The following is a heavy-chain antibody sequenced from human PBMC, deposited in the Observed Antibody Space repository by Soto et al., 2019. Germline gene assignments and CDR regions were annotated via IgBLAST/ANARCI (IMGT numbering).Heavy chain of an antibody. J-gene: IGHJ4*02. CDR3: ARRYYYPHGFSTLAY. Sequence: SVKVSCKASGGTFSSYAISWVRQAPGQGLEWMGGIIPIFGTANYAQKFQGRVTITADKSTSTAYMELSSLRSEDTAVYYCARRYYYPHGFSTLAYWGQGTLVTVYS. CDR2: IIPIFGTA. D-gene: IGHD3-22*01. V-gene: IGHV1-69*06. CDR1: GGTFSSYA.